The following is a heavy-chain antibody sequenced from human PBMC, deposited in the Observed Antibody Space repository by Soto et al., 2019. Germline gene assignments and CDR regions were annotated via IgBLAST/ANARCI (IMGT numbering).Heavy chain of an antibody. CDR3: ARESAYSTPYYYYYMDV. J-gene: IGHJ6*03. CDR1: GFTVSSNY. Sequence: EVQLVESGGGLVQPGGSLRLSCAASGFTVSSNYMSWVRQAPGKGLEWVSVIYSGGSTYYADSVKGRFTISRDNSKNTLYLQMNSLRAEDTAVYYCARESAYSTPYYYYYMDVWCKGTTVTVSS. V-gene: IGHV3-66*01. CDR2: IYSGGST. D-gene: IGHD4-4*01.